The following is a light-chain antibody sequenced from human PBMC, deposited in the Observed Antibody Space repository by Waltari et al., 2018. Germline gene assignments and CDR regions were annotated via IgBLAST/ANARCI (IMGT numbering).Light chain of an antibody. J-gene: IGLJ3*02. CDR3: VLYMGSGSYWV. CDR2: STN. V-gene: IGLV8-61*01. Sequence: TVVTQEQSFSVSPGGPVTINCGLGSGSVSTSYFPNWYQQTPGQAPRTLIYSTNTRSSGVPDRFSGSILGNKAALTITGAQADDESDYYCVLYMGSGSYWVFGGGTKLTVL. CDR1: SGSVSTSYF.